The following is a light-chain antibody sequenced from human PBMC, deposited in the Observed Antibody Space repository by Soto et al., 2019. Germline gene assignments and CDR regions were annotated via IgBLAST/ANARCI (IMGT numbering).Light chain of an antibody. V-gene: IGKV3-20*01. J-gene: IGKJ1*01. Sequence: EIVLTQSPGTLSLSPGERATLSCRASQSVSSNYLAWYQQKPGQAPRLLIFGASNRATGIPARFSGSGSGTDFTLTITGLEPEDFAVYFCLRYSSSQSTFGQGTKVDIK. CDR2: GAS. CDR3: LRYSSSQST. CDR1: QSVSSNY.